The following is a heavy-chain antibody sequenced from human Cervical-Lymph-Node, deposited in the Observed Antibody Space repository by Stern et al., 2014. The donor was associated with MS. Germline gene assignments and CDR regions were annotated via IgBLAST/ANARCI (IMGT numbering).Heavy chain of an antibody. CDR2: ISYDGNHK. V-gene: IGHV3-30*03. CDR3: ARDYEDTSMLFDH. CDR1: GFTLSSYG. D-gene: IGHD2-8*01. J-gene: IGHJ4*02. Sequence: VQLLQSGGAVVQPGRSLRLSCAASGFTLSSYGMHWVRQAPGKGLEWVTVISYDGNHKYYAASVKGRFTISRDNSKNTLHLQMNSVTPDDTAIYYCARDYEDTSMLFDHWGQGTLVTVSS.